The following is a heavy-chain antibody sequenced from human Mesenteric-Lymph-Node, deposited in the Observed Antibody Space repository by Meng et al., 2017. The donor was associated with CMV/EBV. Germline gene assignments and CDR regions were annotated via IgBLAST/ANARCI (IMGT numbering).Heavy chain of an antibody. CDR1: GFIFGDYS. Sequence: GESLKISCSASGFIFGDYSMSWVRQAPGKGLEWVGFIKSQGYGGTTEYAASVKGRFTISRDNSKNTLYLQMNSLRAEDTAVYYCARDGYCGGDCYNYNWFDPWGQGTLVTVSS. D-gene: IGHD2-21*01. CDR3: ARDGYCGGDCYNYNWFDP. V-gene: IGHV3-49*04. J-gene: IGHJ5*02. CDR2: IKSQGYGGTT.